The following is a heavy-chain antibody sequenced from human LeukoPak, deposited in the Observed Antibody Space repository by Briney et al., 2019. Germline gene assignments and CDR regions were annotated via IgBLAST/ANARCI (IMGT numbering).Heavy chain of an antibody. D-gene: IGHD2-21*02. V-gene: IGHV4-30-4*08. CDR3: AREVRPYTGDCYSAPFDI. CDR2: MFYSGST. CDR1: GGSISSDDYY. Sequence: PSQTLSLTCTVSGGSISSDDYYWTWIRHPPGECLEWIGCMFYSGSTFYNPSLKSRVTISVDTSKNHFYLKLISVTAADTAVYYCAREVRPYTGDCYSAPFDIWGQGTLVTVSS. J-gene: IGHJ3*02.